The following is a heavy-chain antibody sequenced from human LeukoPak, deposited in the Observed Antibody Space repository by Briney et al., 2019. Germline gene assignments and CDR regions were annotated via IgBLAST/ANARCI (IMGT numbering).Heavy chain of an antibody. CDR1: GGSISSSSYY. J-gene: IGHJ5*02. CDR2: IYYSGST. D-gene: IGHD3-10*01. CDR3: ARGNTMVRGFDP. V-gene: IGHV4-39*07. Sequence: PSETLSLTCTVSGGSISSSSYYWGWIRQPPGKGLEWIGSIYYSGSTYYNPSLKSRVTISVDTSKNQFSLKLSSVTAADTAVYYCARGNTMVRGFDPWGQEPWSPSPQ.